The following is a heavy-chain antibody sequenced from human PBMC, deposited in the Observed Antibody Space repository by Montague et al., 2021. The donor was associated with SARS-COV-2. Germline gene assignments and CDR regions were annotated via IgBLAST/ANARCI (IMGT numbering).Heavy chain of an antibody. D-gene: IGHD3-3*01. CDR1: GFTFSSYS. CDR2: ISSSSSYI. Sequence: SLRLSCAASGFTFSSYSMNWVRQAPGKGLEWVSSISSSSSYIYYADSVRGRFTTSRDNAKNSLYLQVNSLRAEDTAVYYCARDRWPYDFWSGYYLRGVFDPWGQGTLVTVSS. J-gene: IGHJ5*02. V-gene: IGHV3-21*01. CDR3: ARDRWPYDFWSGYYLRGVFDP.